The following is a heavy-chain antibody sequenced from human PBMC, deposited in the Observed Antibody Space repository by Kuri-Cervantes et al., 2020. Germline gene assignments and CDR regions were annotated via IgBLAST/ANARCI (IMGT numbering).Heavy chain of an antibody. D-gene: IGHD3/OR15-3a*01. J-gene: IGHJ3*01. CDR2: IGTSDSII. CDR3: VRDGPFDL. V-gene: IGHV3-11*04. Sequence: GESLKISCATAGFFFSDYVMSWIRQAPGRGLEWVSYIGTSDSIIYYADSVRGRFTISRDNAKNSLFLQMTNLRDEDTAVYYCVRDGPFDLWGQGTLVTVSS. CDR1: GFFFSDYV.